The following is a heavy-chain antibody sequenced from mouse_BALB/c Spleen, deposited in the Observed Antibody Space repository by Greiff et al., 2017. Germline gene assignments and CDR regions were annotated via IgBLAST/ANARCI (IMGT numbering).Heavy chain of an antibody. V-gene: IGHV1-87*01. D-gene: IGHD2-4*01. J-gene: IGHJ4*01. CDR3: ARSKPDYAYAMDY. CDR1: GYTFTSYW. CDR2: IYPGDGDT. Sequence: VQLQQSGAELARPGASVKLSCKASGYTFTSYWMQWVKQRPGQGLEWIGAIYPGDGDTRYTQKFKGKATLTADKSSSTAYMQLSSLASEDSAVYYCARSKPDYAYAMDYWGQGTSVTVSS.